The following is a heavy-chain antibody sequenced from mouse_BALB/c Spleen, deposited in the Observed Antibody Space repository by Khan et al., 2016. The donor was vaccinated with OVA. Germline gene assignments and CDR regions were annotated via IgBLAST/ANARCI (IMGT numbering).Heavy chain of an antibody. CDR1: WFSLTNYG. D-gene: IGHD2-10*01. CDR3: ARQPYYHYNIMDY. J-gene: IGHJ4*01. CDR2: IWNDGNT. Sequence: QVQLKESGPGLVAPSQSLSITCTISWFSLTNYGVHWVRQPPGKGLEWLVVIWNDGNTAYNSALKSRLTISKDNSKSHVFLKMNSLQTDDTAMYFCARQPYYHYNIMDYWGQGTSVTVSS. V-gene: IGHV2-6-1*01.